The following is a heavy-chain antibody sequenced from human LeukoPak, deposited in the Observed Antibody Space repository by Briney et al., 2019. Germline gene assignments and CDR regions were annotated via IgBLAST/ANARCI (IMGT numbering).Heavy chain of an antibody. Sequence: ASVKVSCKASGYTFTSYAMHWVRQAPGQRLEWMGWINAGNGNTKYSQKFQGRVTITRDTSASTAYMELSSLRSEDTAVYYCARPLLDHDSSGYYSHWGQGTLVTVSS. D-gene: IGHD3-22*01. J-gene: IGHJ4*02. CDR1: GYTFTSYA. CDR2: INAGNGNT. V-gene: IGHV1-3*01. CDR3: ARPLLDHDSSGYYSH.